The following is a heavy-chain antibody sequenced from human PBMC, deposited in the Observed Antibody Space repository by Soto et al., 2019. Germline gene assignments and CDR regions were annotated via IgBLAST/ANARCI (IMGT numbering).Heavy chain of an antibody. CDR3: ARPFDTSGWYDH. Sequence: GESLKISCKGSGYSFTSYWIAWVRQMPGKGLEYMGIIYPGDSDTRYSPSFEGQVTISADKSINTAYLQWSSLKASDSTMYYCARPFDTSGWYDHWGQGTLVTVSS. CDR1: GYSFTSYW. J-gene: IGHJ5*02. V-gene: IGHV5-51*01. D-gene: IGHD6-19*01. CDR2: IYPGDSDT.